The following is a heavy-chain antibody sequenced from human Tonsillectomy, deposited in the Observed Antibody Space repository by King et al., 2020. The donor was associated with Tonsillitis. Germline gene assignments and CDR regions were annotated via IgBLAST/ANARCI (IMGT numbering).Heavy chain of an antibody. D-gene: IGHD3-10*01. CDR2: IYYTGST. J-gene: IGHJ4*02. CDR3: ARAYYGSGSYFVY. Sequence: LQLQESGPGLVKPSETLSLTCTVSGGSISSYFWSWIRQPPGKGLEWIGYIYYTGSTNYNPSLKSRVTISVDTSKNQFSLKLSSVTAADTAVYYCARAYYGSGSYFVYWGRGTLVTVSS. CDR1: GGSISSYF. V-gene: IGHV4-59*01.